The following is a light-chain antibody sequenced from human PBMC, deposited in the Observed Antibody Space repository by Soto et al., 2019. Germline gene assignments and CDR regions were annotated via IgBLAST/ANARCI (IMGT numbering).Light chain of an antibody. V-gene: IGKV1-5*01. Sequence: EIEMTQAPYPLSASVGERVTITCRASQTVSRWLAWYQQKPGKAPNVPIYDASSLQSGVPSRFSGRGSATEFILTITSLQPDDFATYHCQHYGGVWTFGQGNKV. CDR1: QTVSRW. J-gene: IGKJ1*01. CDR2: DAS. CDR3: QHYGGVWT.